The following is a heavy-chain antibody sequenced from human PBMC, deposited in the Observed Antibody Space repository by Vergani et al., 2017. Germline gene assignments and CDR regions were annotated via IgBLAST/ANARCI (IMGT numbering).Heavy chain of an antibody. CDR3: AKSEVSSTSWRFYYYYMDV. CDR2: INIGGRT. D-gene: IGHD2-2*01. V-gene: IGHV3-66*02. CDR1: RFSVSSHY. J-gene: IGHJ6*03. Sequence: LVESGGGLVQPGGSLRLSCAASRFSVSSHYMTWVRQAPGKGLEWVSTINIGGRTSYADSVKGRLTLTRDDSKNTLHLQMNSLRAEDTAVYYCAKSEVSSTSWRFYYYYMDVWGKGTTVTVSS.